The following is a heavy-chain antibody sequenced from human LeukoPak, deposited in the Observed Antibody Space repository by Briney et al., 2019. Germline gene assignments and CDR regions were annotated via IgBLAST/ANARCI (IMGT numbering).Heavy chain of an antibody. J-gene: IGHJ4*02. V-gene: IGHV4-59*08. CDR1: GGPLSSYY. D-gene: IGHD2-2*02. CDR3: ARGDTWVVDY. CDR2: TYYSGNV. Sequence: SETLSLTCTVSGGPLSSYYWSWIRQSPGKGLEWVGYTYYSGNVNYNPSLKSRVTISVDTSKNQFSLKLSSATAADTAVYYCARGDTWVVDYWGQGTQVTVSS.